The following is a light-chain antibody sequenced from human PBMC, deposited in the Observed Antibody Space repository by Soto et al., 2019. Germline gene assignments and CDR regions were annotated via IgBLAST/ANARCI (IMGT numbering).Light chain of an antibody. CDR2: SAS. Sequence: EIVLTQSPGTLSLSPGERATLSCRASQSVSSSSYLAWYQQKPGQAPRLLIYSASSRATGIPDRFSGSGSATDFTLPISRLEPEDFAVYYCRQYGSSPSYTFGQGTKLEIK. V-gene: IGKV3-20*01. J-gene: IGKJ2*01. CDR1: QSVSSSSY. CDR3: RQYGSSPSYT.